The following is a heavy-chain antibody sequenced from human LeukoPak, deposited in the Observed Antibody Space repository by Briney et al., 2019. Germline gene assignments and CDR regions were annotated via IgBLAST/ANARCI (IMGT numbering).Heavy chain of an antibody. J-gene: IGHJ4*02. Sequence: PGGSLRLSCAASGFTFSSYAMSWVRQAPGKGLGWVSVISGSGGSTYYADSVKGRFTISRDNSKNTLYLQMNSLRAEDTAVYYCAKGFSHYDILTGYSYWGQGTLVTVSS. CDR1: GFTFSSYA. CDR2: ISGSGGST. V-gene: IGHV3-23*01. D-gene: IGHD3-9*01. CDR3: AKGFSHYDILTGYSY.